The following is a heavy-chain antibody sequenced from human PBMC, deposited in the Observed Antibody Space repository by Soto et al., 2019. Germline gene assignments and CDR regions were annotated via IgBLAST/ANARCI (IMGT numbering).Heavy chain of an antibody. Sequence: EVELLESGGGLVQPEGSLRLSCAASGFTFSTYAMGWVRQAPGKGLEWVSVVSSGGGTHYADSVKGRFTVSRDNSKNTLSLQMNSLRADDTAVYYCAMRRGAGGHFDYWGQGALVTVSS. CDR2: VSSGGGT. CDR1: GFTFSTYA. D-gene: IGHD2-15*01. J-gene: IGHJ4*02. CDR3: AMRRGAGGHFDY. V-gene: IGHV3-23*01.